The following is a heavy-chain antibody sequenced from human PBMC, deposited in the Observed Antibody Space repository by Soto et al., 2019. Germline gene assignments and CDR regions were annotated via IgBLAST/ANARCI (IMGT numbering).Heavy chain of an antibody. CDR2: TRNQAKRYTT. D-gene: IGHD4-17*01. J-gene: IGHJ6*01. CDR3: ARGATATTNYYYGLDV. V-gene: IGHV3-72*01. CDR1: GFTFSDHY. Sequence: EVQLVESGGGLVQPGGSLRLSCAASGFTFSDHYMDWVRQAPGKGLEWVGRTRNQAKRYTTEYAASVKGRFTISRDDSKNSLFLQMTSRKADDTAVYYCARGATATTNYYYGLDVWGQGTRVTVSS.